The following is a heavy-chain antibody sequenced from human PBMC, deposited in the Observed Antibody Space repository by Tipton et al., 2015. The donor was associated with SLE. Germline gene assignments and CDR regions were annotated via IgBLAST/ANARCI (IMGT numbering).Heavy chain of an antibody. CDR3: ARGGVRGAFDI. J-gene: IGHJ3*02. Sequence: VQLVQSGAEVKKPGATVKISCKVSGYTFTDYYMHWVQQAPGKGLEWMGLVDPEDGETIYAEKFQGRVTITADPSTDTAYMELSVLRSDDPAVYYCARGGVRGAFDIWGQGTMVTVSS. D-gene: IGHD3-10*01. CDR1: GYTFTDYY. CDR2: VDPEDGET. V-gene: IGHV1-69-2*01.